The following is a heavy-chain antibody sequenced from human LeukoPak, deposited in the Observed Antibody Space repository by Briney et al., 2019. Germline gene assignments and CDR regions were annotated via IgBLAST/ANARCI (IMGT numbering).Heavy chain of an antibody. Sequence: SETLSLTCAVSGGSISSSNWWSWVRQPPGKGLEWIGEIYHSGSTNYNPSLKSRVTISVDKSKNQFSLKLSSVTAADTAVYYCARRGYCSGGNCSTYYFDFWGQGTRVTVSS. V-gene: IGHV4-4*02. CDR2: IYHSGST. CDR1: GGSISSSNW. J-gene: IGHJ4*02. CDR3: ARRGYCSGGNCSTYYFDF. D-gene: IGHD2-15*01.